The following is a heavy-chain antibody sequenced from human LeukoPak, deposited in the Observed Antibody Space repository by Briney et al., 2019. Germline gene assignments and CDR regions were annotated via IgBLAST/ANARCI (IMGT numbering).Heavy chain of an antibody. D-gene: IGHD6-13*01. Sequence: GGSLRLSCAASGFTFSSYGMHWVRQAPGKGLEWVAFIRYDGSNKYYADSVKGRFTISRDNSKNTLYLQMNSLRAEDTAVYYCAIWGAAAGPDCDYWGQGTLVTVSS. CDR2: IRYDGSNK. CDR1: GFTFSSYG. V-gene: IGHV3-30*02. J-gene: IGHJ4*02. CDR3: AIWGAAAGPDCDY.